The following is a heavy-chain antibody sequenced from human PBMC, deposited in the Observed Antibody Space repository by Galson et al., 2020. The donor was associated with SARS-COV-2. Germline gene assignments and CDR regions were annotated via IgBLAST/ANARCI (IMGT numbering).Heavy chain of an antibody. J-gene: IGHJ6*02. V-gene: IGHV3-48*03. Sequence: GGSLRLSCAASGFTFSSYEMNWVRQAPGKGLEWVSYISSSGSTIYYADSVKGRFTISRDNAKNSLYLQMNSLRAEDTAVYYWASPMSPAYYYYYGMDVWGQGTTVTVSS. D-gene: IGHD2-2*01. CDR2: ISSSGSTI. CDR3: ASPMSPAYYYYYGMDV. CDR1: GFTFSSYE.